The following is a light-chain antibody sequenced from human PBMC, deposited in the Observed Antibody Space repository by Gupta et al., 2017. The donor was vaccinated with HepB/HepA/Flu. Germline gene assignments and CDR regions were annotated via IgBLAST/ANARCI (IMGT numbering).Light chain of an antibody. CDR3: QQGYSTPLT. CDR1: QIIGRH. V-gene: IGKV1-39*01. J-gene: IGKJ4*01. Sequence: DIQMTQSPSSLSASVGDRVTITCRASQIIGRHLNWFQLKPGKVPKLLIYATSNLQSGVPPRFSGSDSGPXFILTIXNLQPDDFATYYCQQGYSTPLTFGXGTRVEIK. CDR2: ATS.